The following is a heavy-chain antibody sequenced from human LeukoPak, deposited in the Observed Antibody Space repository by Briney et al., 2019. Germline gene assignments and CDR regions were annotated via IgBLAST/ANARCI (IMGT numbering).Heavy chain of an antibody. V-gene: IGHV3-33*01. D-gene: IGHD1-1*01. CDR1: GFTFSRYV. J-gene: IGHJ3*02. CDR3: ARFETSPGGVAFDI. CDR2: IWSDGTNK. Sequence: GGSLRLSCAASGFTFSRYVMHWVRQAPGKGLEWVAIIWSDGTNKYYTDSVKGRFTISRDNSKNTLYLQMNSLRAEDTAVYYCARFETSPGGVAFDIWGQGTMVTVSS.